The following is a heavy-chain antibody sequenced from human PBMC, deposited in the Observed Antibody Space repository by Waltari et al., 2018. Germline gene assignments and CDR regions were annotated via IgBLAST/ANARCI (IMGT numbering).Heavy chain of an antibody. CDR1: GYSLSEIS. D-gene: IGHD3-10*01. V-gene: IGHV1-24*01. CDR2: LDPEDGET. J-gene: IGHJ3*02. CDR3: ATSNFGTIRDGFDI. Sequence: QVHLVQSGAEVRKPGASVKVSCRVSGYSLSEISMSWVRQAPGEGFEWMGTLDPEDGETIFAQKFQGRATMTEDTSTDTAYMELSGLRSEDTALYYCATSNFGTIRDGFDIWGQGTLVTVSS.